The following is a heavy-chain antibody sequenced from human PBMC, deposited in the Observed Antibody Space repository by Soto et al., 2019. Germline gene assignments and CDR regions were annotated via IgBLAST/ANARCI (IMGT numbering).Heavy chain of an antibody. V-gene: IGHV1-69*01. CDR3: ARGTSGWYLFAFDI. Sequence: QVQLVQSGAEVKKPGSSVKVSCKASGGTFSSYAISWLRQAPGQELEWMGGIIPIFGTATYAQKCQSRVTITADESTSTAYRELSSLRSEDTAVYYCARGTSGWYLFAFDIWGQGTMVTVSS. J-gene: IGHJ3*02. CDR1: GGTFSSYA. CDR2: IIPIFGTA. D-gene: IGHD6-19*01.